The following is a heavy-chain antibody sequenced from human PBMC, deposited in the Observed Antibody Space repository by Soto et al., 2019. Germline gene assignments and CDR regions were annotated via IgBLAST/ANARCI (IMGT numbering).Heavy chain of an antibody. Sequence: GPSVKVSCKASGYTFTGYYMHWVRQAPGQGLEWMGWINPNSGGTNYAQKFQGRVTMTRDTSISTAYMELSRLRSDDTAVYYCARGYDFWSGYFTLWGQGTLVTVSS. CDR3: ARGYDFWSGYFTL. D-gene: IGHD3-3*01. J-gene: IGHJ4*02. V-gene: IGHV1-2*02. CDR1: GYTFTGYY. CDR2: INPNSGGT.